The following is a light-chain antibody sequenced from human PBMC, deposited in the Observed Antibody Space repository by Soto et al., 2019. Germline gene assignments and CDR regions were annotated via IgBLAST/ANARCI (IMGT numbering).Light chain of an antibody. CDR2: QVT. CDR3: CSYSSSSTFYV. Sequence: QSVLTQPPSASGSPGQSVTISCTGTSSDVGGYNYVSWYQHHPGKAPKLIIYQVTNRPSGVSNRFSASKSGNTASLTISALQAEDEADYYCCSYSSSSTFYVFGTGTKVTVL. V-gene: IGLV2-14*01. CDR1: SSDVGGYNY. J-gene: IGLJ1*01.